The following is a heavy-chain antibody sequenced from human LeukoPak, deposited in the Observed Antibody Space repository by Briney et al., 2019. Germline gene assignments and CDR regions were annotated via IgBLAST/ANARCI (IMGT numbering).Heavy chain of an antibody. D-gene: IGHD3-10*02. Sequence: SGGSLRLSCAASEFIVSTNYVSWVRQAPGKGLEWVSVIYSDGSTYYADSVKGRFTISRDNSKNTLYLQLSSLRAEDTAVYYCASKRPMSLGAFDIWGQGAMVTVSS. J-gene: IGHJ3*02. CDR1: EFIVSTNY. V-gene: IGHV3-53*01. CDR3: ASKRPMSLGAFDI. CDR2: IYSDGST.